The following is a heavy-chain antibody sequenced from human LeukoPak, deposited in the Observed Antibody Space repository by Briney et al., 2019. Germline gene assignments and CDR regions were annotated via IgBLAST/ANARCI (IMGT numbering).Heavy chain of an antibody. D-gene: IGHD3-3*01. CDR3: AAQSGPLDF. J-gene: IGHJ4*02. CDR1: GGSFSDYY. CDR2: INHSGRT. V-gene: IGHV4-34*01. Sequence: SETLSLTCAVYGGSFSDYYWSWIRQSPGKGLEWIGEINHSGRTYYNPSLESRVTISVDTSKNQFSLKLTSVTAADTAVYYCAAQSGPLDFWGQGTLVPVSS.